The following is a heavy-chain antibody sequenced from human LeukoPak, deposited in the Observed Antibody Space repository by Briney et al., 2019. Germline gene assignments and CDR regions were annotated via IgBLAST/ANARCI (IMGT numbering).Heavy chain of an antibody. D-gene: IGHD3-9*01. CDR1: GYTFTSYG. CDR3: ARREHLNVLRYFGWLPTPGADY. J-gene: IGHJ4*02. CDR2: ISAYNANT. Sequence: AASVKDSCKASGYTFTSYGMSWGRQAPGQGLEWMGWISAYNANTNYAQKLQGRVTMTTDTSTRPASMALRSLRSDDTAVYYCARREHLNVLRYFGWLPTPGADYWGQGTLVTASS. V-gene: IGHV1-18*01.